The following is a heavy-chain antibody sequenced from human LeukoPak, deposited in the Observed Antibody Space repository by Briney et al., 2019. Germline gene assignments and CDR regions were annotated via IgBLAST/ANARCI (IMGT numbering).Heavy chain of an antibody. CDR1: GYTFTSNY. V-gene: IGHV1-46*01. J-gene: IGHJ4*02. D-gene: IGHD2-15*01. Sequence: ASVKVSCKAFGYTFTSNYMHWVRQAPGQGPEWMGVISPSGGSTTYAQKFQGRVTLTRDMSTSTDYLELSSLRSEDTAVYYCAREYCSGGSCYLKLDYWGQGTLVTVSS. CDR3: AREYCSGGSCYLKLDY. CDR2: ISPSGGST.